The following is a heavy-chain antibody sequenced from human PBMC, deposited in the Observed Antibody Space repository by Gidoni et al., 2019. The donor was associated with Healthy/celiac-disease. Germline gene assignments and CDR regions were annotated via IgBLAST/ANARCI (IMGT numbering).Heavy chain of an antibody. CDR2: ISYDVSNK. CDR1: GFTFSSYA. Sequence: QVQLVESGGGGVQPGRSLRLSCAASGFTFSSYAMHCVRQAPGKGLEWVAVISYDVSNKYYADSVKGRFTISRDNSKNTLYLQMNSLRAEDTAVYYCARGPTTVKGPGGFDPWGQGTLVTVSS. D-gene: IGHD4-17*01. CDR3: ARGPTTVKGPGGFDP. J-gene: IGHJ5*02. V-gene: IGHV3-30-3*01.